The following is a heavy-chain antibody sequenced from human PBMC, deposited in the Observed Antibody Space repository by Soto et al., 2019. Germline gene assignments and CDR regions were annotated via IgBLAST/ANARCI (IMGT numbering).Heavy chain of an antibody. J-gene: IGHJ4*02. D-gene: IGHD1-20*01. Sequence: SETLSLTCIVSGGSISNYYWSWIRQPPGKGLEWIGYIYYRGSTNYNPSLKSRVTISVDTSKNQFSLKLSSVTAADTAVYYCARGGYTWNDVTDYWGQVTLVTVS. V-gene: IGHV4-59*01. CDR2: IYYRGST. CDR3: ARGGYTWNDVTDY. CDR1: GGSISNYY.